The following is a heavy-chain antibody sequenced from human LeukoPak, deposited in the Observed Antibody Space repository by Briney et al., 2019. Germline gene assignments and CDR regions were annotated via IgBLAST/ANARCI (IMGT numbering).Heavy chain of an antibody. CDR2: MNPNSGNT. V-gene: IGHV1-8*01. CDR1: GYSFTSYD. Sequence: ASVNVSCKASGYSFTSYDINWVRQATGQGLEWMGWMNPNSGNTGYAQKFQGRVTMTRNTSISTAYMELSSLRSEDTAVYYCASSSSWYFPYYFDYWGQGTLVTVSS. J-gene: IGHJ4*02. CDR3: ASSSSWYFPYYFDY. D-gene: IGHD6-13*01.